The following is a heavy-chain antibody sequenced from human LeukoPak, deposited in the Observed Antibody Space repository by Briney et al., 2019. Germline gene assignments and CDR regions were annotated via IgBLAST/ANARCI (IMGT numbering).Heavy chain of an antibody. D-gene: IGHD2-2*01. CDR3: ARDRSCSSTSCYEPYYYYGMDV. J-gene: IGHJ6*04. Sequence: GGSLRLSCAASGFTFSSYAMHWVRQAPGKGLEWVAVISYDGSNKYYADSVKGRFTISRDNSKNTLYLQMNSLRAEDTAVYYCARDRSCSSTSCYEPYYYYGMDVWGKGTTVTVSS. CDR1: GFTFSSYA. CDR2: ISYDGSNK. V-gene: IGHV3-30*04.